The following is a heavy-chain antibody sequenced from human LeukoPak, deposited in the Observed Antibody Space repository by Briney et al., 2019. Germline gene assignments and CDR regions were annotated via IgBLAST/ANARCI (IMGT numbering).Heavy chain of an antibody. CDR3: ARLNKPGWFDP. D-gene: IGHD1-14*01. Sequence: SETLSLTCTVSGGSISSSSYYWGWIRQPPGKGLEWIGSIYYSGSTYYNPSLKSRVTISVDTSKNQFSLKLTSVTAADTAVYYCARLNKPGWFDPWGQGTLVTVSS. V-gene: IGHV4-39*01. CDR1: GGSISSSSYY. J-gene: IGHJ5*02. CDR2: IYYSGST.